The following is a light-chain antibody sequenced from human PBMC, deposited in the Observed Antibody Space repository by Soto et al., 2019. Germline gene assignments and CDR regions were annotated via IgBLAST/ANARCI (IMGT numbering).Light chain of an antibody. Sequence: EIVLTQSPGTLSLSPGERATLSCRASQSVSSSYLAWYQQKPGQAPRLLIYGASSSATGIPDRFSGSGSGTDVTLTISRVEPEDFAVYYCQQYGSSPPYTFGQGTKLEIK. CDR3: QQYGSSPPYT. CDR2: GAS. CDR1: QSVSSSY. J-gene: IGKJ2*01. V-gene: IGKV3-20*01.